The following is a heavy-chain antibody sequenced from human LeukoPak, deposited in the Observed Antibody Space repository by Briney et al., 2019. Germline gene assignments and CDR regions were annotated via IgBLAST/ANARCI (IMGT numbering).Heavy chain of an antibody. J-gene: IGHJ3*02. CDR2: LRYDGSNK. Sequence: GSLRLSCAASGFTFSSYAMSWVRQAPGKGLEWVAFLRYDGSNKFYTDSVKGRFTISRDNSKNTLYLQMNSLRAEDAAVYYCAKDYIYGGWGNAFDIWGQGTMVTVSS. D-gene: IGHD5-18*01. CDR3: AKDYIYGGWGNAFDI. CDR1: GFTFSSYA. V-gene: IGHV3-30*02.